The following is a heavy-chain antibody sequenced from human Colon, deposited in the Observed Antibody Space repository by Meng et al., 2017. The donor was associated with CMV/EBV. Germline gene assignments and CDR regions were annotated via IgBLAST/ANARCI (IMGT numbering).Heavy chain of an antibody. J-gene: IGHJ4*02. CDR2: IYWNDEK. CDR1: WFPRSTSGEG. Sequence: QITLKEAGPTLVKPTQTPTLTCTFSWFPRSTSGEGVSWIRQSPGTALEWLGLIYWNDEKHYSPSLKNRLTITKDTSKDQVVLIMTNMDPVDTGTYYCAHRHAVLISDYWGQGTLVTVSS. D-gene: IGHD2-8*01. CDR3: AHRHAVLISDY. V-gene: IGHV2-5*01.